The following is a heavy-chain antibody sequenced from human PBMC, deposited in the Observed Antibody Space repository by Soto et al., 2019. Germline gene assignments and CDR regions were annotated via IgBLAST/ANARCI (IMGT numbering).Heavy chain of an antibody. CDR2: ISAYNGNT. V-gene: IGHV1-18*01. CDR1: GYTFTSYG. CDR3: ARARGPYYYYGLDV. J-gene: IGHJ6*02. Sequence: ASVKVSCKASGYTFTSYGISWVRQAPGQGLEWMGWISAYNGNTNYAQKLQGRVTMTTDTSTSTAYMELRSLRSDDTAVYYCARARGPYYYYGLDVWGQGTTVPVSS.